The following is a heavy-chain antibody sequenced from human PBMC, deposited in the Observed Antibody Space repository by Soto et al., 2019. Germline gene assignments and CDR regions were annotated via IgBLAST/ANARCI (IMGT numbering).Heavy chain of an antibody. J-gene: IGHJ4*02. CDR1: GGSISSYY. V-gene: IGHV4-59*01. Sequence: SETLSLTCTVSGGSISSYYWSWIRQPPGKGLEWIGYIYYSGSTNYNPSLKSRVTISVDTSKNQFSLKLSSVTAADTAVYYCASLGGIQLQSSYYFDYWGQGTLVTVSS. D-gene: IGHD5-18*01. CDR3: ASLGGIQLQSSYYFDY. CDR2: IYYSGST.